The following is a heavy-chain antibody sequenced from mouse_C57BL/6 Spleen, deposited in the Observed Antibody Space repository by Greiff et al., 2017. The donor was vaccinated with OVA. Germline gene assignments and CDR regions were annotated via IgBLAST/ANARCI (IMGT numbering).Heavy chain of an antibody. J-gene: IGHJ4*01. Sequence: VKLVESGPGLVQPSQSLSITCTVSGFSLTSYGVHWVRQSPGKGLEWLGVIWSGGSTDYNAAFISRLSISKDNSKSQVFFKMNSLQADDTAIYYCASTVVESPYYAMDYWGQGTSVTVSS. CDR1: GFSLTSYG. V-gene: IGHV2-2*01. CDR2: IWSGGST. CDR3: ASTVVESPYYAMDY. D-gene: IGHD1-1*01.